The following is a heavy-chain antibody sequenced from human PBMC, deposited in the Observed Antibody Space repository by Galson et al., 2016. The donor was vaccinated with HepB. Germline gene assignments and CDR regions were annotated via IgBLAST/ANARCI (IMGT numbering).Heavy chain of an antibody. Sequence: SETLSLTCTVSGGSISNYYWSWIRQSPGKGLEWIGYIYYSGITDSNPSLKSRVTISLDTSKNQFSLRLTSVTAADTAVYYCARPRGYDVLTTYYHDAFDMWGQGTMVTVSS. CDR3: ARPRGYDVLTTYYHDAFDM. D-gene: IGHD3-9*01. CDR2: IYYSGIT. CDR1: GGSISNYY. V-gene: IGHV4-59*01. J-gene: IGHJ3*02.